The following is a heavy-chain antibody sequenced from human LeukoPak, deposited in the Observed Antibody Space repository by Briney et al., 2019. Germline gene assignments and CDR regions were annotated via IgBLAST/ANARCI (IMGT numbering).Heavy chain of an antibody. CDR2: INHSGST. V-gene: IGHV4-34*01. J-gene: IGHJ1*01. CDR3: ARLTTAGYSSSWYVSRGYFQH. D-gene: IGHD6-13*01. Sequence: SETLSLTCAVYGGSFSGYYWSWIRQPPGKGLEWIGEINHSGSTNYNPSLKSRVTISVDTSKNQFSLKLSSVTAADTAVYYCARLTTAGYSSSWYVSRGYFQHWGQGTLVTVSS. CDR1: GGSFSGYY.